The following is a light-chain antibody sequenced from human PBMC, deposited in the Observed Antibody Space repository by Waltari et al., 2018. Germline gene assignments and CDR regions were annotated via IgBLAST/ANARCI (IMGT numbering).Light chain of an antibody. V-gene: IGLV2-23*01. J-gene: IGLJ1*01. CDR3: CSFASSGTYV. CDR1: SSDVGNYKL. CDR2: EGF. Sequence: QSALTQPASVSGSPGQSITISCTGPSSDVGNYKLVSWYQQHPGKAPKLIIYEGFKRPSGVSNRFSGSQSGNTASLTVSGLQAEDEAHYYCCSFASSGTYVFGTGTEVTVL.